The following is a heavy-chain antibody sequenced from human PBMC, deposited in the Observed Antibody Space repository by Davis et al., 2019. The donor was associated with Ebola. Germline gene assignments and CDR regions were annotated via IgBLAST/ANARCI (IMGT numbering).Heavy chain of an antibody. D-gene: IGHD3-3*01. CDR1: GYTFTSYG. J-gene: IGHJ4*02. CDR2: ISAYNGNT. Sequence: ASVKVSCKASGYTFTSYGISWVRQAPGQGLEWMGWISAYNGNTNYAQKLQGRVTMTTDTSTSTAYMELRSLRSDDAAVYYCARDFDFWSGYHYYFDYWGQGTLVTVSS. CDR3: ARDFDFWSGYHYYFDY. V-gene: IGHV1-18*01.